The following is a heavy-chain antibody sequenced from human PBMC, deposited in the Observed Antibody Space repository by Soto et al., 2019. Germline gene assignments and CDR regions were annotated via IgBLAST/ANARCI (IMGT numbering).Heavy chain of an antibody. Sequence: QVQLVQSGAEVKKPGSSVKVSCKASGGTFSSYTISXXRQAXGQGLEWMGRIIPILGIANYAQKFQGRVTITADKSTXXXXXXXXXXXXXXXXXXXXXXXXXXAVAGXXXXFDPWGQGTLVTVSS. J-gene: IGHJ5*02. CDR1: GGTFSSYT. CDR2: IIPILGIA. CDR3: XXXXXXAVAGXXXXFDP. D-gene: IGHD6-19*01. V-gene: IGHV1-69*02.